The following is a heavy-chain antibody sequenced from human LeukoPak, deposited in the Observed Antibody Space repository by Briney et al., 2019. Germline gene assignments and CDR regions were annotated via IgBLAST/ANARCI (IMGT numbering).Heavy chain of an antibody. J-gene: IGHJ4*02. CDR2: IYTSGST. D-gene: IGHD2-21*02. CDR3: ARRGVVTAILRRWLESTFDY. CDR1: GGSISSGSYY. V-gene: IGHV4-61*02. Sequence: SQTLSLTCTVSGGSISSGSYYWSWIRQPAGKGLEWIGRIYTSGSTNYNPSLKSRVTISVDTSKNQFSLKLSSVTAADTAVYYCARRGVVTAILRRWLESTFDYWGQGTLVTVSS.